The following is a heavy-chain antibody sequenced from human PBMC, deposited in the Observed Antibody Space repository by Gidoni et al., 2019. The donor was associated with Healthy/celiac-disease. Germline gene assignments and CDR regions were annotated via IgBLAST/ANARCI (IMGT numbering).Heavy chain of an antibody. CDR1: GFTFSSYA. J-gene: IGHJ4*02. D-gene: IGHD6-13*01. CDR2: ISGSGGST. Sequence: EVQLLESGGGLVQPGGSLRLSCAASGFTFSSYAMSWGRQAPGKGLEWVSAISGSGGSTYYADSVKGRFTISRDNSKNTLYLKMNSLRAEDTAVYYCAKGKGIAAAGYIFDYWGQGTLVTVSS. CDR3: AKGKGIAAAGYIFDY. V-gene: IGHV3-23*01.